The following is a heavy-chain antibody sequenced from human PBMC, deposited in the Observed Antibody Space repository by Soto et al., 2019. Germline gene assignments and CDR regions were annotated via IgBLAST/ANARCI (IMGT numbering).Heavy chain of an antibody. CDR3: ARVQQLLYYYYYGMDV. CDR2: IIPIFGTA. J-gene: IGHJ6*02. Sequence: QVQLVQSGAEVKKPGSSVKVSCKASGGTFSSYAIGWVRQAPGQGLEWMGGIIPIFGTANYAQKFQGRVTITADKSTSTAYMELSSLRSEDTAVYYCARVQQLLYYYYYGMDVWGQGTTVTVSS. V-gene: IGHV1-69*06. D-gene: IGHD6-13*01. CDR1: GGTFSSYA.